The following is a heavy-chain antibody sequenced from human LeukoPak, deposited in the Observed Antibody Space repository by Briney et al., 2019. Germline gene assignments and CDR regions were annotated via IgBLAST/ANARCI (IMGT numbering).Heavy chain of an antibody. CDR1: VLKFDDYG. CDR2: INWNGAWT. Sequence: SGRSLRLSCAASVLKFDDYGMSWVRQAPRKGLEWVCDINWNGAWTGYADSVKGRFTISRDNAKNSLYLQMNSLRAEDTALYYCAGYYYDSSRGFDLWGQGTLVTVSA. V-gene: IGHV3-20*04. J-gene: IGHJ5*02. CDR3: AGYYYDSSRGFDL. D-gene: IGHD3-22*01.